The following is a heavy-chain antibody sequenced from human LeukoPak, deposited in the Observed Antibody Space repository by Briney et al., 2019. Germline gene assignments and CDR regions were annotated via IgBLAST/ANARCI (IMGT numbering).Heavy chain of an antibody. Sequence: GGSLRLSCAASGFTFSSYSMNWVRQAPGKGLEWVSSISSSSSSYIYYADSVKGRSTISRDNAKNSLYLQMNSLRAEDTAVYYCARTSSTSCHSCFDYWGQGTLVTVSS. CDR2: ISSSSSSYI. V-gene: IGHV3-21*01. CDR3: ARTSSTSCHSCFDY. J-gene: IGHJ4*02. D-gene: IGHD2-2*01. CDR1: GFTFSSYS.